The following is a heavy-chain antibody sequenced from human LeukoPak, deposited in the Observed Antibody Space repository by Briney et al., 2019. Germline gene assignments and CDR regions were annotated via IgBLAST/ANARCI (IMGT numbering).Heavy chain of an antibody. CDR3: ARARHYYDSSGYYYYFDY. CDR2: INHSGST. D-gene: IGHD3-22*01. J-gene: IGHJ4*02. Sequence: PSETLSLTCAVYGGSFSGYYWSWIRQPPGKGLEWIGEINHSGSTNYNPSLKGRVTISVDTSKNQFSLKLSSVTAADTAVYYCARARHYYDSSGYYYYFDYWGQGTLVTVSS. V-gene: IGHV4-34*01. CDR1: GGSFSGYY.